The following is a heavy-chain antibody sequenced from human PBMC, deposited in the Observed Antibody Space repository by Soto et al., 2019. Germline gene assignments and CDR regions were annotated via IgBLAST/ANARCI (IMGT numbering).Heavy chain of an antibody. CDR3: ARLGGFFQALDS. J-gene: IGHJ4*02. D-gene: IGHD2-15*01. V-gene: IGHV4-59*08. CDR1: GGSISPYY. CDR2: IYFGGTT. Sequence: QVQLQESGPGLVKPSETLSLTCTVSGGSISPYYWSWIRQPPGKGLEWIGYIYFGGTTKYNPSLKSRVXXXVHXSKNQFSLKLTSVTAADTAVYYCARLGGFFQALDSWGQGTLVTVSS.